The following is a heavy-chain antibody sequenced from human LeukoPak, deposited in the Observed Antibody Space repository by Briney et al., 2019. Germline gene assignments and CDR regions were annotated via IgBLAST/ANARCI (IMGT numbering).Heavy chain of an antibody. Sequence: PGGSLRLSCAASGFTFSSYAMSWVRQAPGKGVEWVSAISGSGGSTYYADSVKGRFTISRDNSKNTLYLQMNSLRAEDTAVYYCAKDHRLAAAGFPNWFDPWGQGTLVTVSS. D-gene: IGHD6-13*01. CDR2: ISGSGGST. CDR3: AKDHRLAAAGFPNWFDP. CDR1: GFTFSSYA. V-gene: IGHV3-23*01. J-gene: IGHJ5*02.